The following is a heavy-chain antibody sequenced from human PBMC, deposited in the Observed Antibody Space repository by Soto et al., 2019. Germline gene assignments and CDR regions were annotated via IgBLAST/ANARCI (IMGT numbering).Heavy chain of an antibody. V-gene: IGHV1-2*02. J-gene: IGHJ5*02. CDR3: ARPYCGTNSCHNWFDP. D-gene: IGHD2-21*01. CDR2: INPNSGGT. Sequence: GASVKVSCKASGHIFTDYYINWVRQAPGQGLEWMGWINPNSGGTNYAQRFQGRVTMTTDTSISTAYMELSSLRSDDTAVYYCARPYCGTNSCHNWFDPWGQGTLVTVSS. CDR1: GHIFTDYY.